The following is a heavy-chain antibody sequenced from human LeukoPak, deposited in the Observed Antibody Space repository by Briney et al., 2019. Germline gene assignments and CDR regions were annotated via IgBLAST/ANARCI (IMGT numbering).Heavy chain of an antibody. J-gene: IGHJ4*02. CDR1: GFTFSSYA. CDR2: ISGSGGRT. V-gene: IGHV3-23*01. D-gene: IGHD3-9*01. CDR3: AKMMRAYYDILTGS. Sequence: RSGGSLRLSCAASGFTFSSYAMSWVRQAPGKGLEWVSAISGSGGRTYYADSVKGRSTISRDNSKNTLYLQMNSLRAEDTAVYYCAKMMRAYYDILTGSWGQGTLVTVSS.